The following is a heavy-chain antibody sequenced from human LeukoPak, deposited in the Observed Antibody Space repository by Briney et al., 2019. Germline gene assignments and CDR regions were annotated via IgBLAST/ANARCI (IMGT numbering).Heavy chain of an antibody. D-gene: IGHD3-22*01. V-gene: IGHV1-24*01. CDR1: GYTLTELS. CDR3: ATSYYYDSSGPHFDY. CDR2: FDPEDGDT. Sequence: ASVKVSCKVSGYTLTELSMHWVRQAPGKGLEWMGGFDPEDGDTIYAQKLQRRVTMTEDTPTDTAYKALSSLRSEDTAVYHCATSYYYDSSGPHFDYWGQGTLVTVSS. J-gene: IGHJ4*02.